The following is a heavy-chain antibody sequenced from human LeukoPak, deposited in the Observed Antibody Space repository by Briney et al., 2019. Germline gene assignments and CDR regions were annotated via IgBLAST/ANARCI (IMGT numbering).Heavy chain of an antibody. J-gene: IGHJ4*02. CDR1: GGSISSGDYY. V-gene: IGHV4-31*03. D-gene: IGHD3-22*01. CDR2: IYYSGST. Sequence: SETLSLTCTVSGGSISSGDYYWSWIRQHPGKGLEWIGYIYYSGSTYYNPSLKSRVTISVDTSKNQFSLKLSSVTAADTAVYYCARYFVYDSSGYPYYFDYWGQGTLVTVSS. CDR3: ARYFVYDSSGYPYYFDY.